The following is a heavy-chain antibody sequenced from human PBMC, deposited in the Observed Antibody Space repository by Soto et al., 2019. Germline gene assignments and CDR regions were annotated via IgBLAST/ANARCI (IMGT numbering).Heavy chain of an antibody. CDR2: IIPIFGTA. D-gene: IGHD6-13*01. CDR3: ARGFGPLGTGGQLSSLGSDWFDP. Sequence: SVKVSCKASGGTFSSHAISWVRQAPGQGLEWMGGIIPIFGTANYAQKFQGRVTITADESTSTAYMELSSLRSEDTAVYYCARGFGPLGTGGQLSSLGSDWFDPWGQGTLVTVSS. CDR1: GGTFSSHA. J-gene: IGHJ5*02. V-gene: IGHV1-69*13.